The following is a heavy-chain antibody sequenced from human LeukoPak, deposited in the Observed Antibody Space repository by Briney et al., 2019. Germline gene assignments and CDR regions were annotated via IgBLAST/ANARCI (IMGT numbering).Heavy chain of an antibody. CDR3: ARQGTMTRGGYWLDP. J-gene: IGHJ5*02. CDR2: ISYTGNT. CDR1: GASINSTNIY. D-gene: IGHD3-10*01. V-gene: IGHV4-39*01. Sequence: SETLSLTCSVSGASINSTNIYWSWIRQPPGKGLESIGSISYTGNTYSNPSLNSRVTMSVDTSKNQFSLKLSSVTAADTAVYYCARQGTMTRGGYWLDPWGRGTLVTVSS.